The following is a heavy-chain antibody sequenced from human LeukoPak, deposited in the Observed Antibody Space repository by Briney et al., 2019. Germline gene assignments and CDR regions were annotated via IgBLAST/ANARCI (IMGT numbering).Heavy chain of an antibody. CDR2: ISYDGSNK. J-gene: IGHJ4*02. CDR1: GFTFSSYG. CDR3: AKDPLRFGELSYYFDY. D-gene: IGHD3-10*01. V-gene: IGHV3-30*18. Sequence: PGGSLRLSCAASGFTFSSYGMHWVRQAPGKGLEWVAVISYDGSNKYYADSVKGRFTISRDNSKNTLYLQMNSLRAEDTAVYYCAKDPLRFGELSYYFDYWGQGTLVTVSS.